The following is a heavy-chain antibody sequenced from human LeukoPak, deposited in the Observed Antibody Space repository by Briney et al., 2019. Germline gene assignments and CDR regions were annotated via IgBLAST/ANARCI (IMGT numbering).Heavy chain of an antibody. V-gene: IGHV1-46*01. CDR2: INPSGGST. Sequence: GASVKVSCKASGYTFTSYYMHWVRQAPGQGLEWMGIINPSGGSTSYAQKFQGRVTMTRDMSTSTVYMELSSLRSADTAAYYCARAPGVRYYYYMDVWGKGTTVTVSS. D-gene: IGHD2-8*01. CDR3: ARAPGVRYYYYMDV. CDR1: GYTFTSYY. J-gene: IGHJ6*03.